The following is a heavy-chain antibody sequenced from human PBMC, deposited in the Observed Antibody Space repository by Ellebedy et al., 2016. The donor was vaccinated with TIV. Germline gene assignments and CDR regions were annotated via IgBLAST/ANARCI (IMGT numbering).Heavy chain of an antibody. CDR1: GFTFSSSW. CDR3: ARDDWGPAGP. Sequence: PGGSLRLSCAASGFTFSSSWVHWVRQVPGKGLVWVARINGDGSNIGYADSVKGRFTISRDNAKNSLYLQMNSLRAEDTAVYYCARDDWGPAGPWGQGTLVTVSS. J-gene: IGHJ5*02. V-gene: IGHV3-74*01. D-gene: IGHD3-9*01. CDR2: INGDGSNI.